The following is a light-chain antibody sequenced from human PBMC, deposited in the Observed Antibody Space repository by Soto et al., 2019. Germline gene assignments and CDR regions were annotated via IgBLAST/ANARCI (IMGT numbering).Light chain of an antibody. J-gene: IGKJ1*01. CDR2: GAS. CDR3: QQAYTFPRT. CDR1: QDISHY. V-gene: IGKV1D-12*01. Sequence: DIQGPQSPYSVSASVGDRVTITCRASQDISHYLAWYQQKPGKAPKLLIYGASSLQSGVPSRFSGSGSGTDFTLTISSLQPEDFATFYCQQAYTFPRTFGQGAKVDIK.